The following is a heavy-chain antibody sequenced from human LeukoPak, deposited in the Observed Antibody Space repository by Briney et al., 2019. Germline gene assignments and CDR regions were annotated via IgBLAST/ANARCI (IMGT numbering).Heavy chain of an antibody. CDR1: GFTFSSYA. CDR2: ISGSGGST. D-gene: IGHD5-18*01. V-gene: IGHV3-23*01. J-gene: IGHJ4*02. CDR3: AKAGYSYGSWDY. Sequence: PGGSLRLSCAASGFTFSSYAMSRVRQAPGKGLEWVSAISGSGGSTYYADSVKGRFTISRDNSKNTLYLQMNSLRAEDTAVYYCAKAGYSYGSWDYWGQGTLVTVSS.